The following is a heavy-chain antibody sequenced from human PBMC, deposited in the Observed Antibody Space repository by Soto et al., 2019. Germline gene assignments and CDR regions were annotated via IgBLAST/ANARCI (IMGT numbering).Heavy chain of an antibody. J-gene: IGHJ4*02. V-gene: IGHV3-11*06. Sequence: GGSLRLSCEGSGFTFSDYYMSWIRQAPGRGLEWISYSSNSGTFTRYSDSVKGRFSISRDNTKNFLYLQMNSLRAEDTAVYYCARSGDNYNVLDYWGQGT. CDR3: ARSGDNYNVLDY. CDR1: GFTFSDYY. CDR2: SSNSGTFT. D-gene: IGHD3-10*02.